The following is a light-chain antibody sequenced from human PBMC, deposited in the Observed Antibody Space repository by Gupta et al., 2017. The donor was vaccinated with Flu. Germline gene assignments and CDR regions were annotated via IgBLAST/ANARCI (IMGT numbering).Light chain of an antibody. CDR2: VNN. CDR1: ISNIGAGHD. V-gene: IGLV1-40*03. Sequence: QSVLTQPPSVSGTPGQRVTISCTGNISNIGAGHDVHWYQQFPGTAPKLLIFVNNNRPSGVPDRFSGSKSGASASLAITGLQAEDEADYYCQSYDKSLSGYVIFGGGTKLTVL. J-gene: IGLJ2*01. CDR3: QSYDKSLSGYVI.